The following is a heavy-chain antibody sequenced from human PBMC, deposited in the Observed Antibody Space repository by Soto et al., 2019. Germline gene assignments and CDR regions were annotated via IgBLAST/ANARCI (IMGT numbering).Heavy chain of an antibody. J-gene: IGHJ4*02. Sequence: PSETLSLTCAVSGGSISSSNWWSWVRQPPGKGLEWIGEIYHSGSTNYNPSLKSRVTISVDKSKNQFSLKLSSVTAADTAVYYCARDQQQLGYYYFDYWGQGTLVTVSS. CDR3: ARDQQQLGYYYFDY. D-gene: IGHD6-13*01. CDR1: GGSISSSNW. CDR2: IYHSGST. V-gene: IGHV4-4*02.